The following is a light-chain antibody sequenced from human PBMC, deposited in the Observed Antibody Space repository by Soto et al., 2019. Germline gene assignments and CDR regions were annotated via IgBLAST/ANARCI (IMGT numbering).Light chain of an antibody. CDR2: SNT. CDR1: SSNIGSNT. CDR3: AAWDDSLNALV. V-gene: IGLV1-44*01. Sequence: QSVLAQSPSASGTPGQRVTISCSGSSSNIGSNTVNWYRQLPGTAPKHLIYSNTQRPAGVPDRFSGSRSGTSASLAISGLQSEDEAEYYCAAWDDSLNALVFGTGTKVTVL. J-gene: IGLJ1*01.